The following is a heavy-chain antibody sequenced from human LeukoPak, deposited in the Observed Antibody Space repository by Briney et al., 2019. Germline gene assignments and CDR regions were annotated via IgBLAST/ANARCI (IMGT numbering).Heavy chain of an antibody. D-gene: IGHD3-22*01. J-gene: IGHJ4*02. CDR2: INPNSGGT. CDR1: GYTFTGYY. Sequence: GASVKVSCKASGYTFTGYYMHWVRQAPGQGLEWMGWINPNSGGTNYVQKFQGRVTMTRDTSISTAYMELSRLRSDDTAVYYCAEVHYYDSSGYSDYWGQGTLVTVSS. CDR3: AEVHYYDSSGYSDY. V-gene: IGHV1-2*02.